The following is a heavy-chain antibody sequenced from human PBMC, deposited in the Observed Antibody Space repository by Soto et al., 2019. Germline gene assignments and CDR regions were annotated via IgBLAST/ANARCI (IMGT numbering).Heavy chain of an antibody. Sequence: SETLSLTCTVSGDSVSGNYWSWIRQPPGKQLEWIGYMYYSGGTNYNPSLKSRVTMSVDTSINQFSLTLKSATAADTAVYYCATLPPRIVVVVLPIPSWGQGTLVTVSS. V-gene: IGHV4-59*02. D-gene: IGHD2-15*01. J-gene: IGHJ4*02. CDR1: GDSVSGNY. CDR3: ATLPPRIVVVVLPIPS. CDR2: MYYSGGT.